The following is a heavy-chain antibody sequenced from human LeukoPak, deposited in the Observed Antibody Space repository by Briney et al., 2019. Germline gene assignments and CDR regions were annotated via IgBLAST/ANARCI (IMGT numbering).Heavy chain of an antibody. Sequence: PGGSLRLSCAVSGFTFSSYAMHWVRQAPGKGLEWVALISYDESYKYYADSVKGRFTISRDNSKNTLYLQMNSLRAEDTAAYYCARVQWELLYPDYWGQGTLVTVSS. CDR3: ARVQWELLYPDY. CDR2: ISYDESYK. V-gene: IGHV3-30-3*01. D-gene: IGHD1-26*01. J-gene: IGHJ4*02. CDR1: GFTFSSYA.